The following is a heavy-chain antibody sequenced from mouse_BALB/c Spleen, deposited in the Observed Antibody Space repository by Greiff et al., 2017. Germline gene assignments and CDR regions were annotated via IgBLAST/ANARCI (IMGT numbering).Heavy chain of an antibody. V-gene: IGHV2-9*02. J-gene: IGHJ4*01. CDR1: GFSLTSYG. CDR2: IWAGGST. D-gene: IGHD2-4*01. CDR3: ARDRDYDGFYYAMDY. Sequence: VQRVESGPGLVAPSQSLSITCTVSGFSLTSYGVHWVRQPPGKGLEWLGVIWAGGSTNYNSALMSRLSISKDNSKSQVFLKMNSLQTDDTAMYYCARDRDYDGFYYAMDYWGQGTSVTVSS.